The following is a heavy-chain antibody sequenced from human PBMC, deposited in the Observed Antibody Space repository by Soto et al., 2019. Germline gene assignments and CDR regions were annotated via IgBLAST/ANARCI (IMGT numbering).Heavy chain of an antibody. D-gene: IGHD1-26*01. Sequence: HPGGSLRLSCTASGFTFGDYAMSWVRQAPGKGLEWVGFIRSKAYGGTTEYAASVKGRFTISRDDSKSIAYLQMNSLRTEDTAVYYCTRTLGSSPNLPDYWGQGTLVTVSS. J-gene: IGHJ4*02. CDR1: GFTFGDYA. CDR2: IRSKAYGGTT. CDR3: TRTLGSSPNLPDY. V-gene: IGHV3-49*04.